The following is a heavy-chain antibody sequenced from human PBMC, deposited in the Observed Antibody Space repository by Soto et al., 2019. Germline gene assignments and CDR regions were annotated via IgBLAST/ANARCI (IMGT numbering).Heavy chain of an antibody. V-gene: IGHV2-5*02. J-gene: IGHJ4*02. Sequence: QITLKESGPPLVKPTQTLTLTCTFSGFSFTTDGMGVGWIRQPPGQALEWLALIYWDDDKRYSPSLKSRLTIXXDASRNQVVLTLTNMDPAYTATYYCAPLYWAASCTRYYFDYWGQGTLVTVSS. CDR1: GFSFTTDGMG. D-gene: IGHD2-8*01. CDR3: APLYWAASCTRYYFDY. CDR2: IYWDDDK.